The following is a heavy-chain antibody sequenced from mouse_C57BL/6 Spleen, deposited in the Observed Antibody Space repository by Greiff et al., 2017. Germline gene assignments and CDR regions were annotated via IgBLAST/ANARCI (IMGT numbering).Heavy chain of an antibody. D-gene: IGHD3-3*01. Sequence: EVKLVESGGGLVQPGGSLSLSCAASGFTFTDYYMSWVRQPPGKALEWLGFIRNKANGYTTEYSASVKGRFTISRDNSQSILYLQMNALRAEDSATYYCARSSGTDAMDYWGQGTSVTVSS. CDR2: IRNKANGYTT. J-gene: IGHJ4*01. CDR1: GFTFTDYY. V-gene: IGHV7-3*01. CDR3: ARSSGTDAMDY.